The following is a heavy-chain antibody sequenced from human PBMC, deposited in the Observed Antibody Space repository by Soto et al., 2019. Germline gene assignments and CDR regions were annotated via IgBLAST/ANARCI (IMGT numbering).Heavy chain of an antibody. CDR2: IYSRGST. CDR3: ARAGTAMVHLDY. J-gene: IGHJ4*02. Sequence: SENPSLTRSLSGGSLHRFFWSWVRQPPGKGLEWIGYIYSRGSTNYNPSLKSRLTISVDTSKNQFSLKLTSVTAADTAVYYCARAGTAMVHLDYWGQGTLVTVSS. CDR1: GGSLHRFF. V-gene: IGHV4-59*12. D-gene: IGHD5-18*01.